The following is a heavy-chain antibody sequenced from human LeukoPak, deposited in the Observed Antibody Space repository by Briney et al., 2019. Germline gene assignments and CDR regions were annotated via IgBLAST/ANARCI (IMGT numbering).Heavy chain of an antibody. D-gene: IGHD2-15*01. Sequence: SETLSLTCTVSCGSISSSSYYWGWIRQPPGKGLEWIGSIYYSGGTYYNPSLKSRVTISVDTSKNQFSLKLSSVTAADTAVYYCARDRYWISGGDYYYYYGMDVWGQGTTVTVSS. J-gene: IGHJ6*02. V-gene: IGHV4-39*07. CDR1: CGSISSSSYY. CDR2: IYYSGGT. CDR3: ARDRYWISGGDYYYYYGMDV.